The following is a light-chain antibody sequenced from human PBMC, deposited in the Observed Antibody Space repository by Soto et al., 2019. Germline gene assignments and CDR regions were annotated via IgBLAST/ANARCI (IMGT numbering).Light chain of an antibody. CDR2: DVS. V-gene: IGLV2-14*01. Sequence: QSALTQPASVSGSPGQSITISCTGTSSDVGGYNYVSWYQQHPGKAPKLMIYDVSNRPSGVSNRFSGSKSGNTASLTISGRQAEDEADYDGSEYTSSSTLNVVFGGGTKVTVL. CDR3: SEYTSSSTLNVV. CDR1: SSDVGGYNY. J-gene: IGLJ2*01.